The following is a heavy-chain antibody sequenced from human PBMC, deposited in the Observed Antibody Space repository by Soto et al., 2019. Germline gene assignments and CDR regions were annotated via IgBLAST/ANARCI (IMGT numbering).Heavy chain of an antibody. V-gene: IGHV5-51*03. CDR3: ARHNRYSSTWFEGWFDP. Sequence: EVQLVQSGAEVKKAGESLKISCQGSGYSFTNYWVGWVRQIPGRGLEWMGIIHPGDSDTRYSPFFQGQVTISADKSISPAYLQWSSLKASDTAMYYCARHNRYSSTWFEGWFDPWGKGTLVTVSS. D-gene: IGHD6-13*01. CDR2: IHPGDSDT. J-gene: IGHJ5*02. CDR1: GYSFTNYW.